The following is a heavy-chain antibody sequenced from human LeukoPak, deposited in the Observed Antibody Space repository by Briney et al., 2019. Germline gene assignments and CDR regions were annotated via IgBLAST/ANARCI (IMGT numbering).Heavy chain of an antibody. CDR2: IYTSGGT. V-gene: IGHV4-61*02. J-gene: IGHJ4*02. D-gene: IGHD2-21*02. CDR3: ARDGHCGGDCYYFDY. Sequence: SETLSLTCTVSGGSISSGSYYWSWIRQPAGKGLEWIGRIYTSGGTNYNPSLKSRVTISVDTSKNQFSLKLSSVTAADTAVYYCARDGHCGGDCYYFDYWGQGTLVTVSS. CDR1: GGSISSGSYY.